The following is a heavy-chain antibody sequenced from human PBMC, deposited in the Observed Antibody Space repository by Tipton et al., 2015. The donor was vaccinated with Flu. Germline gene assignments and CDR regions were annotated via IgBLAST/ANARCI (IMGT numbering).Heavy chain of an antibody. CDR3: ARRGYGGNSHFDF. D-gene: IGHD4-23*01. CDR2: ISGSGTYI. CDR1: GFTFSSYS. Sequence: SLRLSCAASGFTFSSYSMYWVRQAPGKGLKWVSSISGSGTYIYYADSVKGRFTISRDNAKNSLSLQMTNLRADDTAVYYCARRGYGGNSHFDFWGQGTLVTVSS. V-gene: IGHV3-21*01. J-gene: IGHJ4*02.